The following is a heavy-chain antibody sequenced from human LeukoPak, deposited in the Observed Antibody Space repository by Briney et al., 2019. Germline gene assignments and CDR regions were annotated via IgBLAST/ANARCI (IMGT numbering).Heavy chain of an antibody. CDR1: GLTFSSHS. CDR2: ISSSSSYI. D-gene: IGHD4-23*01. Sequence: GGSLRLSCAASGLTFSSHSMNWVRQAPGKGLEWVSSISSSSSYIYYADSVKGRFTISRDNAKNSLYLQMNSLRAEDTAVYYCARDCPVVTALLDYWGQGTLVTVSS. V-gene: IGHV3-21*01. CDR3: ARDCPVVTALLDY. J-gene: IGHJ4*02.